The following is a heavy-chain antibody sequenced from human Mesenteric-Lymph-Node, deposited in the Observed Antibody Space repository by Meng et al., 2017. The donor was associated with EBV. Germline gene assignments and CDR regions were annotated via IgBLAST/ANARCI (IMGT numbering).Heavy chain of an antibody. CDR1: GFSVTMNN. Sequence: EVQLVESGGVLIQPGGSVRLSCVASGFSVTMNNMNWVRQAPGKGLEWVSVIYSGVTTYYADSVKGRFTISRDNAKNTLYLQMNSLRVEDTAIYYCARDPSGGSWYGVLDQWGQGTLVTVSS. CDR2: IYSGVTT. J-gene: IGHJ4*02. V-gene: IGHV3-53*01. CDR3: ARDPSGGSWYGVLDQ. D-gene: IGHD6-13*01.